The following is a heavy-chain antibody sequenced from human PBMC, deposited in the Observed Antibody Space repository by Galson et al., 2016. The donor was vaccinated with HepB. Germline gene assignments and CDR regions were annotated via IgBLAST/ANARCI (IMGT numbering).Heavy chain of an antibody. CDR3: ARDFFLGGPVRDP. V-gene: IGHV3-33*08. D-gene: IGHD3-16*01. J-gene: IGHJ5*02. CDR1: GFTFNSYT. Sequence: SLRLSCAASGFTFNSYTMNWVRQAPGKGLEWVAVMLSDADNKYYAESVKGRFTISRDNSKNTLYLQMNSLRAEDTAVYYCARDFFLGGPVRDPWGQGTLVIVSS. CDR2: MLSDADNK.